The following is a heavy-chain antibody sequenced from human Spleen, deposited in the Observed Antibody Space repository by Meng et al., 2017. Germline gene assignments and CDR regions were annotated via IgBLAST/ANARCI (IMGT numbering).Heavy chain of an antibody. CDR1: GYTFTGYY. D-gene: IGHD6-19*01. Sequence: ASVKVSCKASGYTFTGYYIHWVRQAPGQGLEWMGWIYTNSGGTKFAQRFQGRVTMSRDTSNSTAYMELSGLRSDDTAMYYCSREGPQWLGRDPFDLWGQGTMVTVSS. J-gene: IGHJ3*01. CDR2: IYTNSGGT. CDR3: SREGPQWLGRDPFDL. V-gene: IGHV1-2*02.